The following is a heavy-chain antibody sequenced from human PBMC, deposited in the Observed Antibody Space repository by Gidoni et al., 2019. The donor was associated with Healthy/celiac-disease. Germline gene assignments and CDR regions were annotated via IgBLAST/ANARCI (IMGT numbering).Heavy chain of an antibody. J-gene: IGHJ4*02. D-gene: IGHD6-19*01. CDR2: ISGSGGST. CDR3: AKEVGAVAVLIDYFDY. CDR1: GFTFSSDA. Sequence: EVQLVESGGGLVQPGGSLRLSCAASGFTFSSDAMSWVRQAPGKGLGWVSAISGSGGSTYCADSVKGRFTISRDNSKNTLYLQMNSLRAEDTAVYYCAKEVGAVAVLIDYFDYWGQGTLVTVSS. V-gene: IGHV3-23*04.